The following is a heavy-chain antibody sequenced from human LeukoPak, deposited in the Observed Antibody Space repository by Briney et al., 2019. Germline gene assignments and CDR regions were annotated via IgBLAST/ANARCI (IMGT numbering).Heavy chain of an antibody. D-gene: IGHD3-9*01. CDR2: IYPGDSDT. J-gene: IGHJ4*02. CDR3: ARTYYDILTGYYNDY. V-gene: IGHV5-51*01. Sequence: GASLQISCKGSGYSFTSYWIGWVRQLPGKGLEWMGIIYPGDSDTRYSPSFQGQVTISADKSISTAYLQWSSLKASDTAMYYCARTYYDILTGYYNDYWGRGTLVTVSS. CDR1: GYSFTSYW.